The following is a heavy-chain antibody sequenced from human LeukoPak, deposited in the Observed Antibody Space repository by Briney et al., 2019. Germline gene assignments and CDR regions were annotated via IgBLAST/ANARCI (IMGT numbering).Heavy chain of an antibody. J-gene: IGHJ3*02. V-gene: IGHV1-18*01. Sequence: ASVKASCTASGHTFVNYGISWVRQAPGQGLEWMGGTSDYLGNTNTEYAQNFRGRVTLTADPSTSTAYMELRSLRSDDTAVYYCARARHVGSSTDGFDIWGQGTTVTVSS. CDR1: GHTFVNYG. CDR3: ARARHVGSSTDGFDI. CDR2: TSDYLGNT. D-gene: IGHD1-26*01.